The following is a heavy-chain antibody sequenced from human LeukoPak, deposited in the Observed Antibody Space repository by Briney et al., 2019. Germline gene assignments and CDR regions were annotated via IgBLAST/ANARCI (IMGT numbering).Heavy chain of an antibody. D-gene: IGHD5-12*01. CDR1: GGSISSYY. J-gene: IGHJ4*02. CDR2: IYTSGST. V-gene: IGHV4-4*07. CDR3: ARSAHIVATIGFDY. Sequence: SETLSLTCTVSGGSISSYYWSWIRQPAGKGLEWIGRIYTSGSTNYNPSLKGRVTMSVDTSKNQFSLKLSSVTAADTAVYYCARSAHIVATIGFDYWGQGTLVTVSS.